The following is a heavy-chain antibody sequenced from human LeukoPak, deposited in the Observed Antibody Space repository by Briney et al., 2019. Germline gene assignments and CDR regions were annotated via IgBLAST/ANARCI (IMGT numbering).Heavy chain of an antibody. CDR1: GDSLSSYY. CDR3: ARHGIAVAEHFDY. Sequence: SEALSLTCTVSGDSLSSYYWSWIRQPAAKGLEWIGRIYTSGSANYNPSLKSRVTMSVDTSKNQFSLKLSSVTAADTAVYYCARHGIAVAEHFDYWGQGTLVTVSS. J-gene: IGHJ4*02. V-gene: IGHV4-4*07. D-gene: IGHD6-19*01. CDR2: IYTSGSA.